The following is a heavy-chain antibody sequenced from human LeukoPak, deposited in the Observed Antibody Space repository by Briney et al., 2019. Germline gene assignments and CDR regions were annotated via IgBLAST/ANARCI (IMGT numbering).Heavy chain of an antibody. CDR1: GGSISSSSYY. CDR2: IYYSGST. CDR3: ARPRRHYYGSRGDDWFDP. J-gene: IGHJ5*02. V-gene: IGHV4-39*01. Sequence: SETLSLTCTVSGGSISSSSYYWGWIRQPPGKGLEWIGSIYYSGSTYYNPSLKSRVTISVDTSKNQFSLKLGSVTAADTAVYYCARPRRHYYGSRGDDWFDPWGQGTLVTVSS. D-gene: IGHD3-10*01.